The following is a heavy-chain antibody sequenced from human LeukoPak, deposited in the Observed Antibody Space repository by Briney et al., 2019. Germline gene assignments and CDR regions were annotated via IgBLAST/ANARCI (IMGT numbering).Heavy chain of an antibody. CDR1: GLTVSSTY. Sequence: GGSLRLSCAASGLTVSSTYMSWVRQTPGKGLEWVSVIYSGGSTYYADSVKGRFTISRDNSKNTLYLQMNSLRAEDTAVYYCARPGGYYGSGSYLDYWGQGTLVTVSS. CDR2: IYSGGST. V-gene: IGHV3-66*01. D-gene: IGHD3-10*01. J-gene: IGHJ4*02. CDR3: ARPGGYYGSGSYLDY.